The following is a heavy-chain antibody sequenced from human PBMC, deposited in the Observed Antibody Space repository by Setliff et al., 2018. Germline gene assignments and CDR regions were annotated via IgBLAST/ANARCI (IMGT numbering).Heavy chain of an antibody. J-gene: IGHJ5*02. CDR2: IYHSGST. V-gene: IGHV4-4*02. D-gene: IGHD3-10*01. CDR1: GGSISSSNW. CDR3: ARALQLGFRSALIP. Sequence: SETLSLTCAVSGGSISSSNWWSWVRQPPGKGLEWIGEIYHSGSTNYNPSLKSRVTISVDKSKNQFSLKLSSVTAADTAVYYCARALQLGFRSALIPWGQGTLVTVSS.